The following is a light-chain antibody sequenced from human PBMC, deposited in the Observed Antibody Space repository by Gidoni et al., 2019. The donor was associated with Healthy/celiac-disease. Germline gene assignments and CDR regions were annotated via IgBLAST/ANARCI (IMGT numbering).Light chain of an antibody. V-gene: IGKV1-27*01. CDR2: AAS. CDR1: QRISNF. J-gene: IGKJ3*01. CDR3: QKYNSAPFT. Sequence: DIHMTQSPSSLSASVGDRVTITCRESQRISNFLAWYQQKPRKVPKLLIYAASTLQSGVPSRFSGSGSGTDFTLTITSLQAEDVATYYCQKYNSAPFTFGPXTNVDIK.